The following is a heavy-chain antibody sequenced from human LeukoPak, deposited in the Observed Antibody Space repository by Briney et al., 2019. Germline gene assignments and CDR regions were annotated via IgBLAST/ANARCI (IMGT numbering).Heavy chain of an antibody. D-gene: IGHD3-22*01. CDR2: IYYSGST. CDR1: GGSISSSSYY. J-gene: IGHJ3*02. CDR3: ARVAHYYDSSGYYAFDI. Sequence: PSETLSLTCTVSGGSISSSSYYWGWIRQPPGKGLEWIGSIYYSGSTYYNPSLKSRVTISVDTSKNQFSLKLSSVTAADTAVYYCARVAHYYDSSGYYAFDIWGQGTMVTVSS. V-gene: IGHV4-39*07.